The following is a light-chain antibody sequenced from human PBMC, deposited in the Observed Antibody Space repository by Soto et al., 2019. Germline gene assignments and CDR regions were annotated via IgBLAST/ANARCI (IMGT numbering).Light chain of an antibody. J-gene: IGLJ2*01. CDR1: SSNIGNNY. CDR3: GTWDSSLSAVV. Sequence: QSVLTQPPSVSEAPGQKVNISCSGSSSNIGNNYVSWYQQLPGTAPKLLIYDNNKRPSGIPDRFSGSKSGTSATLGITGLQTGDEADYYCGTWDSSLSAVVFGGGTQLTVL. CDR2: DNN. V-gene: IGLV1-51*01.